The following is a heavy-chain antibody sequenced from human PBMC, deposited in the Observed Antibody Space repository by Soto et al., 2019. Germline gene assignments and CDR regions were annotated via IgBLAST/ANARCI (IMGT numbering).Heavy chain of an antibody. J-gene: IGHJ6*02. CDR2: IWYDGSIK. CDR3: ARIDCTGNNCNPYYHYGMDV. CDR1: GFTFDTYG. D-gene: IGHD2-8*02. V-gene: IGHV3-33*01. Sequence: GGSLRLSCAASGFTFDTYGMHWVRQVPGKGLQWVAVIWYDGSIKYYADSVRGRFTVSRDNSRNTLYLQMNSLRDEDTAVYYCARIDCTGNNCNPYYHYGMDVWGQGTTVTVSS.